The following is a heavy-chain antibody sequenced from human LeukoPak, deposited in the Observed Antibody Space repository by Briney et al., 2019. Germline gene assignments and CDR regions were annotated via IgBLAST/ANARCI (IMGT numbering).Heavy chain of an antibody. J-gene: IGHJ4*02. CDR2: IIVSIVST. CDR3: AKDKVDIVVVVAATLWQMYYFAY. CDR1: ASTFIIYA. D-gene: IGHD2-15*01. V-gene: IGHV3-23*01. Sequence: GGSLRPSCAASASTFIIYAMSWVRQAPGKGLEWVSAIIVSIVSTYYAHPVKGRFTISRDNSKTTLYLQMNSLRAEDTGVYYCAKDKVDIVVVVAATLWQMYYFAYWGQGTLVTVSS.